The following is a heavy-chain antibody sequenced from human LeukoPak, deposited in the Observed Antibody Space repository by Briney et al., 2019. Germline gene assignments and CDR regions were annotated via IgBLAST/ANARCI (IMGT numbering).Heavy chain of an antibody. V-gene: IGHV3-66*01. J-gene: IGHJ6*02. D-gene: IGHD1-14*01. Sequence: GGSLRLSCAASGFTVSGNYISWVRQAPGKGLEWVSPISGDGTTYYADPVKGSFTISRDNSKNTVHLQMNSLRPEDAALYYCARDVPPYLTSPWGLDVWGQGTTVIVSS. CDR1: GFTVSGNY. CDR2: ISGDGTT. CDR3: ARDVPPYLTSPWGLDV.